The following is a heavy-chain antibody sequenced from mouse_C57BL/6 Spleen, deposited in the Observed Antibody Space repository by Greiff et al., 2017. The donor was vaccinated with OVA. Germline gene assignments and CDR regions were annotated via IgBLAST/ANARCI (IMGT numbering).Heavy chain of an antibody. D-gene: IGHD2-4*01. CDR3: AKCDYGSLGYAMDY. J-gene: IGHJ4*01. CDR1: GYSFTDYN. Sequence: VQLQQSGPELVKPGASVKISCKASGYSFTDYNMNWVKQSNGKSLEWIGVINPNSGPTSYNQQFKGKATLTVDQSSSTAYMQLNSLSSEDSAVYYCAKCDYGSLGYAMDYWGQGTSGTVSS. CDR2: INPNSGPT. V-gene: IGHV1-39*01.